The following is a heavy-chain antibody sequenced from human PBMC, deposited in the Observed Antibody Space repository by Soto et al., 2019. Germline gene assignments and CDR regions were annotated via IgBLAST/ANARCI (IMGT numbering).Heavy chain of an antibody. Sequence: GGSLRLSCAASGFTFSSYEMNWVRQAPGKGLEWVSYISSSGSTIYYADSVKGRFTISRDNAKNSLYLQMNSLRAEDTAVYYCARDTMTVFGVVIMNYYYYGMDVWGQGTMVTVSS. CDR2: ISSSGSTI. V-gene: IGHV3-48*03. CDR1: GFTFSSYE. D-gene: IGHD3-3*01. J-gene: IGHJ6*02. CDR3: ARDTMTVFGVVIMNYYYYGMDV.